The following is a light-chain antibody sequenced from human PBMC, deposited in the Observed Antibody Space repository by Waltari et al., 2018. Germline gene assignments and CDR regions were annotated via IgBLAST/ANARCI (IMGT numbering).Light chain of an antibody. J-gene: IGLJ2*01. CDR1: NIGRKT. Sequence: YVLTQPPSVSVTPGRTARIPCGGNNIGRKTVHWYQQKPGQAPVLGVYEDKERPSGIPERFSASNSGNTATLTISGVAAGDEADYYCQVWDRTGDHVIFGGGTKLTVL. V-gene: IGLV3-21*03. CDR3: QVWDRTGDHVI. CDR2: EDK.